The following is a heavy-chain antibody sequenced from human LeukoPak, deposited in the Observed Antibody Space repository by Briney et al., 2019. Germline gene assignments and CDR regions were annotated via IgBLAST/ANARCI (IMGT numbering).Heavy chain of an antibody. CDR3: ALYGSGIYFDY. CDR1: GGSISSGGYS. CDR2: IYHSGST. J-gene: IGHJ4*02. Sequence: PSETLSLTCAVSGGSISSGGYSWSWIRQPPGKGLEWIGYIYHSGSTYYNPSLKSRVTISVDTSKNQFSLKLSSVTAADTAVYYCALYGSGIYFDYWGQGTLVTVSS. D-gene: IGHD3-10*01. V-gene: IGHV4-30-2*02.